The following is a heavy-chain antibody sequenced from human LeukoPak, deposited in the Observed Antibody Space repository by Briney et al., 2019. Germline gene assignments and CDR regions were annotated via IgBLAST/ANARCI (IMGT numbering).Heavy chain of an antibody. CDR3: VRDALEGYYSYYYMDV. J-gene: IGHJ6*03. D-gene: IGHD1-1*01. CDR2: ISNSGST. Sequence: ASETLSLTCTVSGYSISSGYYWGWIRQPPGKGLEWIGYISNSGSTDYNPSLRSRVTISINTYKGQFYLELSSVTAADSAIYYRVRDALEGYYSYYYMDVWGRGTTVTVSS. CDR1: GYSISSGYY. V-gene: IGHV4-38-2*02.